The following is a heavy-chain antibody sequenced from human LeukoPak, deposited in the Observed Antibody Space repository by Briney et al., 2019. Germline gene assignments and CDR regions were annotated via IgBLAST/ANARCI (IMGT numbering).Heavy chain of an antibody. CDR1: GFTFSRYW. D-gene: IGHD4-11*01. CDR3: VRAYSNRHFDY. CDR2: IKQDGSEK. V-gene: IGHV3-7*05. J-gene: IGHJ4*02. Sequence: GGSLRLSCAASGFTFSRYWMSWVRQAPGKGLEWVANIKQDGSEKYYVDSVKGRFTISRDNAKNSLYLQMNSLRAEDTTVYYCVRAYSNRHFDYWGQGTLVTVSS.